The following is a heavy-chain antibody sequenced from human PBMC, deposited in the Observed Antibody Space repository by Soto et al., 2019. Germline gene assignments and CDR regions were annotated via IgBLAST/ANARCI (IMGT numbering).Heavy chain of an antibody. CDR1: GFTFSSYS. D-gene: IGHD4-17*01. Sequence: EVQLVESGGGLVKPGGSLRLSCAASGFTFSSYSMNWVRQAPGKGLEWVSSISSSSSYIYYADSVKGRFTISRDNAKNSLYLKMNGLRAEDTAVYYCARDWDGDYAGPADASDIWRQGIMLTVSS. CDR2: ISSSSSYI. V-gene: IGHV3-21*01. J-gene: IGHJ3*02. CDR3: ARDWDGDYAGPADASDI.